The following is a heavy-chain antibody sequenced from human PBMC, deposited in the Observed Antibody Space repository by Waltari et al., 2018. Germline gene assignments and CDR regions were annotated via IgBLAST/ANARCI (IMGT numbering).Heavy chain of an antibody. Sequence: QVQLQESGPGLVKPSETLSLTCTVSGGSISSHYWSWIRQPPGKGLEWIGYIYYSGSTNYNPSLKSRVTISVDTSKNQFSLKLSSVTAADTAVYYCASRIDYWGQGTLVTVSS. CDR2: IYYSGST. J-gene: IGHJ4*02. CDR3: ASRIDY. CDR1: GGSISSHY. V-gene: IGHV4-59*11.